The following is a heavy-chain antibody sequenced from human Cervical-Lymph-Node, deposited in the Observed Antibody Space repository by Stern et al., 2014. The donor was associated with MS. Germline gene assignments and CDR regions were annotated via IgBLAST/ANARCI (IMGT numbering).Heavy chain of an antibody. CDR1: GFTFDDYG. D-gene: IGHD5-12*01. J-gene: IGHJ4*02. V-gene: IGHV3-20*01. CDR2: INWTGEST. Sequence: EVQLVESGGGVARPGGSLRLSCEASGFTFDDYGMSWVRQVAGKGQEWISGINWTGESTGYAASVKGLFYIPRDNAKECLDPQMRSLRVEDTGLYRCVRGRYSGYALWGQGILVTVPS. CDR3: VRGRYSGYAL.